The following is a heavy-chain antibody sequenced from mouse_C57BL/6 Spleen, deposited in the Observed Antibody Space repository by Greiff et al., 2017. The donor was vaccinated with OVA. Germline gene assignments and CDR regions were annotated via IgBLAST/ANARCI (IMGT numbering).Heavy chain of an antibody. Sequence: EVQLQESGPELVKPGASVKIPCKASGYTFTDYNMDWVKQSPGPRLEWIGDINPNNGGTIYNQKFKGKATLTVDKSSSTAYMELRSLTSEDTAVYYCARRVTTPYAMDYWGQGTSVTVSS. CDR3: ARRVTTPYAMDY. J-gene: IGHJ4*01. D-gene: IGHD2-3*01. CDR2: INPNNGGT. V-gene: IGHV1-18*01. CDR1: GYTFTDYN.